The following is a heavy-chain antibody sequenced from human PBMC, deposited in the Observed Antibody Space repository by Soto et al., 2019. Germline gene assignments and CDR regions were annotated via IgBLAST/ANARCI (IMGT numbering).Heavy chain of an antibody. V-gene: IGHV4-39*01. D-gene: IGHD2-2*01. CDR2: MTYGGGTA. Sequence: SETLSLTCTVSGGPISISPYYWGWIRQSPGKGLEWIGSMTYGGGTAYYNSSLKSRVTISVDTATNQFSLRLSSVTAEDTAVYHCVSSSNGACNDWGQGTVVTVSS. CDR1: GGPISISPYY. CDR3: VSSSNGACND. J-gene: IGHJ4*02.